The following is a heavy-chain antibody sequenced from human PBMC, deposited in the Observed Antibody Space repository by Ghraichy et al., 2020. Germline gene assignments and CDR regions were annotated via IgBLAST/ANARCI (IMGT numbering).Heavy chain of an antibody. CDR2: TYYRSKWYN. J-gene: IGHJ6*02. V-gene: IGHV6-1*01. D-gene: IGHD6-13*01. CDR3: ARDPGGYSSSWFQPSYYYYGMDV. CDR1: GDSVSSNSAA. Sequence: SQTLSLTCAISGDSVSSNSAAWNWIRQSPSRGLEWLGRTYYRSKWYNDYAVSVKSRITINPDTSKNQFSLQLNSVTPEDTAVYYCARDPGGYSSSWFQPSYYYYGMDVWGQGTTVTVSS.